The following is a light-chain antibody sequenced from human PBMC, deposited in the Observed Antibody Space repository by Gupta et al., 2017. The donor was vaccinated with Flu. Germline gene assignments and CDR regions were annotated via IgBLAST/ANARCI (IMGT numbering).Light chain of an antibody. Sequence: EIVLTQSPATLSLSPGERATLSCRASQSVSSFLACYQQKPGQAPRLLINDASTTATGILATFSGSGSSTAFTLTIISLVPADFAVYYCYQRCNWPYTFGQGTKLEI. CDR3: YQRCNWPYT. CDR1: QSVSSF. CDR2: DAS. J-gene: IGKJ2*01. V-gene: IGKV3-11*01.